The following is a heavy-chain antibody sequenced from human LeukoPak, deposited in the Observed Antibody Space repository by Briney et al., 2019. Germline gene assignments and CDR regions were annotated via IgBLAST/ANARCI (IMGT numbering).Heavy chain of an antibody. V-gene: IGHV3-48*03. CDR2: ISSSGNTI. CDR3: ARALWRTVVTAFGY. Sequence: GGSLRLSCAASGFTFSSYAMSGVRQAPGKGLEWVSYISSSGNTIYHADSVKGRFTISRDNAKNSLYLQMSSLRAEDTAVYYCARALWRTVVTAFGYWGQGTLVTVSS. J-gene: IGHJ4*02. D-gene: IGHD4-23*01. CDR1: GFTFSSYA.